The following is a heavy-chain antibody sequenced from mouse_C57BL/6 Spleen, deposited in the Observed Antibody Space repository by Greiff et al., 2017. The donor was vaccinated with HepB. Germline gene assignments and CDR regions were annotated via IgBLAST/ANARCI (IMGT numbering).Heavy chain of an antibody. J-gene: IGHJ3*01. Sequence: VQVVESGPGLVQPSQSLSITCTVSGFSLTSYGVHWVRQSPGKGLEWLEVIWSGGSTDYNAAFISRLSISKDNSKSQVFFKMNSLQADDTAIYYCAGITTGGFAYWGQGTLVTVSA. V-gene: IGHV2-2*01. CDR3: AGITTGGFAY. CDR1: GFSLTSYG. D-gene: IGHD1-1*01. CDR2: IWSGGST.